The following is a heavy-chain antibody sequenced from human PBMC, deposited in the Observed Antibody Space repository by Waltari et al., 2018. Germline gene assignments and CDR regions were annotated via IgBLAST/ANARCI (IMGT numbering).Heavy chain of an antibody. Sequence: VQLQQWGAGLLKPSETLSLTCAVYGGSFSGYYWSWSRQPPGKGLEWIGEINHSGRTTCNPSLKSRGTISVDTSKNQFSLKLSSVTAADTAVYYCARGRRSSGYSRWGQGTLVTVSS. V-gene: IGHV4-34*01. CDR1: GGSFSGYY. D-gene: IGHD3-22*01. CDR2: INHSGRT. J-gene: IGHJ4*02. CDR3: ARGRRSSGYSR.